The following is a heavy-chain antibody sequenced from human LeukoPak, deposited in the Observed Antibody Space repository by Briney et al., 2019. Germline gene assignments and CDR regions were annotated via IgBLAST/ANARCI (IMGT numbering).Heavy chain of an antibody. CDR1: GYTFTGYY. Sequence: GASVKVSCKASGYTFTGYYIYWVRQAPGQGLEWMGWINPNSGDTHYAQKFQGRVTMTRDTSISTAYMELSSLRSDDTAVYYCARAGTTQLVLIGGYWGQGTLVTVSS. J-gene: IGHJ4*02. D-gene: IGHD6-13*01. CDR2: INPNSGDT. CDR3: ARAGTTQLVLIGGY. V-gene: IGHV1-2*02.